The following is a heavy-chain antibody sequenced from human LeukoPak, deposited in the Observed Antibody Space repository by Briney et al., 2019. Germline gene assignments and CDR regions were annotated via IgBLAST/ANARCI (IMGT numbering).Heavy chain of an antibody. CDR2: INSDGSST. Sequence: PGGSLRLSCAASGFTFSSYWMHWVRQAPGKGLVWVSRINSDGSSTSYADSVKGRFTISRDNAKNTLYLQMNSLRAEDTAVYYCAREELGILADYYFDYWGQGTLVTVSS. V-gene: IGHV3-74*01. CDR1: GFTFSSYW. J-gene: IGHJ4*02. D-gene: IGHD7-27*01. CDR3: AREELGILADYYFDY.